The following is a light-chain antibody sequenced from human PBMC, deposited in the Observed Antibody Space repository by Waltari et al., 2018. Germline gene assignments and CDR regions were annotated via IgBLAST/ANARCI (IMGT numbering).Light chain of an antibody. CDR1: SSNIGSNY. Sequence: QSVLTQPPSASGTPGQRVTISCSGSSSNIGSNYVYWYQQLPGTAPKLLIYRNNQRPSGVPDRFSGSESGTSASLAISGLRSEDEAEYYCAAWDDSLSGDVVFGGGTKLTVL. J-gene: IGLJ2*01. V-gene: IGLV1-47*01. CDR2: RNN. CDR3: AAWDDSLSGDVV.